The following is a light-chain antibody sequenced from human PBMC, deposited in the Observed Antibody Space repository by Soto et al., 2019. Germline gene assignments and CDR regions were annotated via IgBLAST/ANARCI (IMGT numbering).Light chain of an antibody. J-gene: IGKJ4*01. CDR3: QQYGSSPFT. Sequence: PGERATLSCRASQSVPRDHLAWYQQRLGQAPRLLMYGASSRATGIPDRISGSGSGTDFTLTISRLEPEDFAVYYCQQYGSSPFTFGGGTKVEIK. CDR1: QSVPRDH. V-gene: IGKV3-20*01. CDR2: GAS.